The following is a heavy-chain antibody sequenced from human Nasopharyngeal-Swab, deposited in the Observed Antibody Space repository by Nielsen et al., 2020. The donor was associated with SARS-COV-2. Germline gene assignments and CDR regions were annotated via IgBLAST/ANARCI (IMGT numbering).Heavy chain of an antibody. CDR3: ARDAQPYYGSGSYSPFWDY. V-gene: IGHV1-69*13. J-gene: IGHJ4*02. CDR2: IIPIFGTA. Sequence: SVNVSCKSSVCTFISYAISWVRQAPGQGLDWMGGIIPIFGTANYAQKFHGRVTITPDESTSTAYMELSSLRSEDTAVYYCARDAQPYYGSGSYSPFWDYWGQGTLVTVSS. D-gene: IGHD3-10*01. CDR1: VCTFISYA.